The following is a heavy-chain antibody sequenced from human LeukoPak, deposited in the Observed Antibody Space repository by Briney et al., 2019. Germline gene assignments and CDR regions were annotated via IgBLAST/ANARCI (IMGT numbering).Heavy chain of an antibody. CDR1: GFTFSSYA. CDR2: ISGRGGST. V-gene: IGHV3-23*01. Sequence: GGSLRLSCAASGFTFSSYAMTWVRQAPGKGLEWVPVISGRGGSTYYADSVKGRFAISRDNSKNTLYLQMNSLRPEDTAVYYCAKDASTVTLHADYWGQGTLVTVSS. D-gene: IGHD4-17*01. J-gene: IGHJ4*02. CDR3: AKDASTVTLHADY.